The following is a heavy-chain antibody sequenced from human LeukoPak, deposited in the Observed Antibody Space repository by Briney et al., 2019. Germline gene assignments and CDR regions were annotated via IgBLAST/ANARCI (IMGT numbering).Heavy chain of an antibody. Sequence: ASVKVSFKASGGTFSIYAISWVRQAPGQGLEWMGRIIPILGIANYAQKFQGRVTITADKSTSTAYMELSSVRSEDTAVYYCARDDYGGNSTPFDYWGQGTLVTVSS. V-gene: IGHV1-69*04. CDR1: GGTFSIYA. CDR3: ARDDYGGNSTPFDY. CDR2: IIPILGIA. J-gene: IGHJ4*02. D-gene: IGHD4-23*01.